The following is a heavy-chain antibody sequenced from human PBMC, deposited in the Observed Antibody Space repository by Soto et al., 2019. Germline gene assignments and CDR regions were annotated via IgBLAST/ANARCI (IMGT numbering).Heavy chain of an antibody. CDR3: AKAERYFDWLFLYYGMDV. Sequence: GSLRLSCAASGFTFSSYAMSWVRQAPGKGLEWVSAISGSGGSTYYADSVKGRFTISRDNSKNTLYLQMNSLRAEDTAVYYCAKAERYFDWLFLYYGMDVWGQGTTVTVSS. J-gene: IGHJ6*02. D-gene: IGHD3-9*01. CDR1: GFTFSSYA. CDR2: ISGSGGST. V-gene: IGHV3-23*01.